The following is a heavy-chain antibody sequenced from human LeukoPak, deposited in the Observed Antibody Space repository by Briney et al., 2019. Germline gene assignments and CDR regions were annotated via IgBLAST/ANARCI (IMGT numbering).Heavy chain of an antibody. V-gene: IGHV3-30*02. CDR3: AKDPGASVSGFYMDV. J-gene: IGHJ6*03. CDR1: GFTYRNYG. D-gene: IGHD2-8*02. CDR2: IWSDGNNR. Sequence: GGSLRLSCAASGFTYRNYGMHWVRQATGKGLEWVSFIWSDGNNRFYADSVKGRFTISRDNSKNMLYLQMDTLRAEDTALYYCAKDPGASVSGFYMDVWGKGTTVIVSS.